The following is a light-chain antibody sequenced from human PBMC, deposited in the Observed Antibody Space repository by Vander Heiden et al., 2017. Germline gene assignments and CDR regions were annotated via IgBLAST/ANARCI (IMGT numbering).Light chain of an antibody. CDR2: STS. CDR1: QSVSTF. V-gene: IGKV1-39*01. CDR3: QQTYSPPFT. J-gene: IGKJ3*01. Sequence: DIQMTQSPSSLSASVGDTVTITCRASQSVSTFLHWYQQKPGKAPNLQIYSTSNLQSGVPSRFRGGGSGAVFTLTITGLQPGDFATYFCQQTYSPPFTFGPGTKV.